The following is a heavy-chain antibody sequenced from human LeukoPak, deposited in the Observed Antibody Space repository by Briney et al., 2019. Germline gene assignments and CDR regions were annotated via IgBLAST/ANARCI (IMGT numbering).Heavy chain of an antibody. D-gene: IGHD5-18*01. Sequence: PGGSLRLSCAASGFTFSSYCMHWVRQAPGKGLVWVSRINSGGSSTSYADSVKGRFTISRDNAKNTLYLQMNSLRAEDTAVYYCARDLITPTAMVTGGFDYWGQGTLVTVSS. V-gene: IGHV3-74*01. J-gene: IGHJ4*02. CDR3: ARDLITPTAMVTGGFDY. CDR1: GFTFSSYC. CDR2: INSGGSST.